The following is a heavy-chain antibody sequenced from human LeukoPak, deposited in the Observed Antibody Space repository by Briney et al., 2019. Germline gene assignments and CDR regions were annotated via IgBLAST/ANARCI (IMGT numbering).Heavy chain of an antibody. Sequence: SETLSLTCTVSGGSISSYYWSWIRQPPGKGLEWIGYIYYSGSTNYNPSLKSRVTISVDTSKNQFSLKLSSVTAADTAVCYCARGRGRIIRWFDPWGQGTLVTVSS. J-gene: IGHJ5*02. CDR3: ARGRGRIIRWFDP. CDR2: IYYSGST. D-gene: IGHD2-21*01. CDR1: GGSISSYY. V-gene: IGHV4-59*12.